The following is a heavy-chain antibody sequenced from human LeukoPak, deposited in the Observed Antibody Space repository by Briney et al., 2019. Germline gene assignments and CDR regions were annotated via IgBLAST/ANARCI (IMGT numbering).Heavy chain of an antibody. V-gene: IGHV3-23*01. Sequence: PGGSLRLSCAASQFTFSNYAMSWVRQAPGKGLQWVSTITPRGDSTFYADSVKGRFSISRDNSQNTLYLQMNSLRAEDTALYYCANSPSWELTNFDYWGQGTLVTVSS. J-gene: IGHJ4*02. CDR1: QFTFSNYA. CDR3: ANSPSWELTNFDY. D-gene: IGHD3-10*01. CDR2: ITPRGDST.